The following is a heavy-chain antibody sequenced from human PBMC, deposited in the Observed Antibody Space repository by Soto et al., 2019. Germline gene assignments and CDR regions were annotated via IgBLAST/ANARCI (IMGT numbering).Heavy chain of an antibody. J-gene: IGHJ2*01. D-gene: IGHD3-10*01. CDR3: TTDRGRLWFGERYDWYFDL. V-gene: IGHV3-15*07. Sequence: GGSLRLSCAASGFTFSNAWMNWVRQAPGKGLEWVGRIKSKTDGGTTDYAAPVKGRFTISRDDSKNTLYLQMNSLKTEDTAVYYCTTDRGRLWFGERYDWYFDLWGRGTLVTVSS. CDR1: GFTFSNAW. CDR2: IKSKTDGGTT.